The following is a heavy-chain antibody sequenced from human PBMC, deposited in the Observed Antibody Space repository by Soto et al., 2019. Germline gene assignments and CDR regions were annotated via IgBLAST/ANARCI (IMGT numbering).Heavy chain of an antibody. D-gene: IGHD3-22*01. CDR1: GFTFSSYA. CDR3: ARELTSGSGYPAFDY. V-gene: IGHV3-30-3*01. CDR2: ISYDGSNK. J-gene: IGHJ4*02. Sequence: QVQLVESGGGVVQPGRSLRLSCAASGFTFSSYAMHWVRQAPGKGLEWVAVISYDGSNKYYADSVKGRFTISRDNSKNTLDLQKNNLRAEGRAVYYCARELTSGSGYPAFDYWGQGTLVTGSS.